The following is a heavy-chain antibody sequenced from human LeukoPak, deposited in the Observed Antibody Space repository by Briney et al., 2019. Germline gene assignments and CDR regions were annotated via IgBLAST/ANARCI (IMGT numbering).Heavy chain of an antibody. V-gene: IGHV1-18*04. CDR2: ISAYNGIT. D-gene: IGHD3-22*01. CDR3: ARDRDLYYYDSSARFDY. J-gene: IGHJ4*02. CDR1: GYTFTNYG. Sequence: ASVKVSCKASGYTFTNYGLSWVRQAPGQGLEWMGWISAYNGITNYAQNFQGRVTVTTDTSTSTAYMELRSLRSDDTAVYYCARDRDLYYYDSSARFDYWGQGTLVTVSS.